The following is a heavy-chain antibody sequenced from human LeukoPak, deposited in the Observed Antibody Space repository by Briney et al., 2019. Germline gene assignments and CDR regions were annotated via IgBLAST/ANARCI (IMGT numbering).Heavy chain of an antibody. D-gene: IGHD3-22*01. J-gene: IGHJ4*02. CDR2: ISYDGSNK. Sequence: PGGSLRLSCAASGFTFSSYAMHWVRQAPGKGLEWVAVISYDGSNKYYADSVKGRFTISRDNSKNTLYLQMNSLRAEDTAVYYCARDVTYYYDSSGYYSKGVDYWGQGTLVTVSS. CDR1: GFTFSSYA. V-gene: IGHV3-30*04. CDR3: ARDVTYYYDSSGYYSKGVDY.